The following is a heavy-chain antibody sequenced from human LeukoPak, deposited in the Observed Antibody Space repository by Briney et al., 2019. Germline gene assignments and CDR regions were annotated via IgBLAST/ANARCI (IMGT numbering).Heavy chain of an antibody. J-gene: IGHJ6*02. Sequence: GGSLRLSCAASGFTFSSYAMSWVRQAPGKGLKWVSAISGSGGSTYYADSVKGRFTISRDNSKNTLYLQMNSLRAEDTAVYYCAKGGYSSSWYDYYYYGMDVWGQGTTVTVSS. CDR1: GFTFSSYA. CDR3: AKGGYSSSWYDYYYYGMDV. D-gene: IGHD6-13*01. V-gene: IGHV3-23*01. CDR2: ISGSGGST.